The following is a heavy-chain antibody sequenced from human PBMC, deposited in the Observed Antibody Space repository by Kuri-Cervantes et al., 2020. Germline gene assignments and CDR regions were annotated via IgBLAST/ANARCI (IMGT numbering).Heavy chain of an antibody. D-gene: IGHD3-10*01. Sequence: ASVKVSCKASGGTFSSYAISWGRQAPGQGLQWMGWISGHNGNTNYAQKFKGRITMTSDTSTSTAYMELRSLRTDDTAVYYCASGPITTYYYGSGSYYFDYWGQGTLVTVSS. CDR1: GGTFSSYA. CDR2: ISGHNGNT. V-gene: IGHV1-18*01. J-gene: IGHJ4*02. CDR3: ASGPITTYYYGSGSYYFDY.